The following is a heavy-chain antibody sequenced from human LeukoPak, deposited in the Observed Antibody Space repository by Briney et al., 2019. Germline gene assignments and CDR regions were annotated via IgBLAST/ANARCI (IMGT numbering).Heavy chain of an antibody. CDR1: GFTVSSNY. V-gene: IGHV3-23*01. J-gene: IGHJ3*02. Sequence: GGSLRLSCAASGFTVSSNYMSWVRQAPGKGLEWVSGISGSGISTYYADSVKGRFTISRDNSKNTLYLQMNSLRAEDTAVYYCAKDAWELDAFDIWGQGTMVTVSS. CDR2: ISGSGIST. D-gene: IGHD1-26*01. CDR3: AKDAWELDAFDI.